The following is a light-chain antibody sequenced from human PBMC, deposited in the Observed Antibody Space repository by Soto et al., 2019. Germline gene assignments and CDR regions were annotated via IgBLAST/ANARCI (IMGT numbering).Light chain of an antibody. Sequence: QSVLTQPPSVSAAPGQKVTISCSGSSSNIGNNYVSWYQQLPGTAPKLLIYDNNKRPSGIPDRFSGSKSGTSATLGITGLQTGDEAVYYCGTWDSGLSAVVFGGGTKVTVL. CDR2: DNN. V-gene: IGLV1-51*01. CDR1: SSNIGNNY. CDR3: GTWDSGLSAVV. J-gene: IGLJ2*01.